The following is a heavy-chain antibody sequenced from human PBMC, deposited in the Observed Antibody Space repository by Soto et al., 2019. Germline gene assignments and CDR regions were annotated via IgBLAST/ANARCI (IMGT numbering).Heavy chain of an antibody. V-gene: IGHV1-18*01. D-gene: IGHD3-16*02. CDR3: ARDRSGDYVSGSYRYTPNWFDP. J-gene: IGHJ5*02. CDR1: GYTFTSYG. CDR2: ISAYNGNT. Sequence: ASVKVSCKASGYTFTSYGISWVRQAPGQGLEWMGWISAYNGNTNYAQKLQGRVTMTTDTSTSTAYMELRSLRSDDTAVYYCARDRSGDYVSGSYRYTPNWFDPWGQGTLVTVSS.